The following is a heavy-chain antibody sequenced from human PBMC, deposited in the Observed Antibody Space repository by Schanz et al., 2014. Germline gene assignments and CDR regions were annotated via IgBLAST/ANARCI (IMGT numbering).Heavy chain of an antibody. CDR1: EYSFTSYS. V-gene: IGHV1-3*04. Sequence: QVHLVQSGAEVKRPGASVKVSCKASEYSFTSYSMHWVRQAPGQRLEWMGWINTGSGDTKYSQNFQGRVTITRDTSASTAYMEWSSLRAEDTAVYYGARSACRDFWSGYYTRFDYWGQGTLVTVSS. J-gene: IGHJ4*02. CDR3: ARSACRDFWSGYYTRFDY. D-gene: IGHD3-3*01. CDR2: INTGSGDT.